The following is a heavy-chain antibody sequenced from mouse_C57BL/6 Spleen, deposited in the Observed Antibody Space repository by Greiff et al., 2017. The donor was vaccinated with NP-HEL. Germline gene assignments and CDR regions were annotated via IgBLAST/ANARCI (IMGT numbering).Heavy chain of an antibody. D-gene: IGHD1-1*01. CDR3: ARSEYYYCSSSYAMDY. V-gene: IGHV1-78*01. J-gene: IGHJ4*01. CDR1: GYTFTDHT. CDR2: IYPRDGST. Sequence: VQLQQSDAELVKPGASVKISCKVSGYTFTDHTIHWMKQRPEQGLEWIGYIYPRDGSTKYNEKFKGKATLTADKSSSTAYMQLNSLTSEDSSVYFCARSEYYYCSSSYAMDYWGQGTSVTVSS.